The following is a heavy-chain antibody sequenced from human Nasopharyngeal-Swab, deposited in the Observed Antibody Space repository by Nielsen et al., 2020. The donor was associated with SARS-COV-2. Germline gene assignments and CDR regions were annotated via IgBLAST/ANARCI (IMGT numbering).Heavy chain of an antibody. Sequence: AGSLRLSCEASGFTLSSYAMPWVRQAPGKGLEWVSGISDNGCRTNYAGSVKGRFTIYRDESKNTVYLQMNSLRAEDSAIYYCAKGGNCGGGSCYSLTYNYYFGMDVWGQGTTVTVSS. CDR1: GFTLSSYA. CDR2: ISDNGCRT. D-gene: IGHD2-15*01. J-gene: IGHJ6*02. CDR3: AKGGNCGGGSCYSLTYNYYFGMDV. V-gene: IGHV3-23*01.